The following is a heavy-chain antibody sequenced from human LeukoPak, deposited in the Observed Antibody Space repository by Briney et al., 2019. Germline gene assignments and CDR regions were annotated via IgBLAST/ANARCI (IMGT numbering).Heavy chain of an antibody. J-gene: IGHJ4*02. CDR2: INPNSGDP. Sequence: ASVRVSCKASGYTFTDSYIHWVRQAPGQGLEWMGRINPNSGDPNYPQKFQGRVTMTRDTSISTAYMELSRLRSDDTAVYYCARGLAAAGRSGYWGQGTLVTVSS. V-gene: IGHV1-2*06. CDR1: GYTFTDSY. CDR3: ARGLAAAGRSGY. D-gene: IGHD6-13*01.